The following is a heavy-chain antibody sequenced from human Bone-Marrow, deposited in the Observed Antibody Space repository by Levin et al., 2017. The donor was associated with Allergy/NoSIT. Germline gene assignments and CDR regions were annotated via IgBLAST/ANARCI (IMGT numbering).Heavy chain of an antibody. CDR1: GFTFRDAA. CDR2: IRSKNYTHAT. D-gene: IGHD1-7*01. Sequence: GGSLRLSCEASGFTFRDAAMHWVRQASGKGLEWIGRIRSKNYTHATAYAASMTGRFLISRDDTKSMAYLEMNSLKTEDTAVYYCTVGRELWGQGTLVTVSS. CDR3: TVGREL. J-gene: IGHJ1*01. V-gene: IGHV3-73*01.